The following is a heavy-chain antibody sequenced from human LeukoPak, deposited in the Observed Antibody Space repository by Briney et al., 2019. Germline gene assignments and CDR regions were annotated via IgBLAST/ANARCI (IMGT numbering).Heavy chain of an antibody. CDR2: MYYNGNT. Sequence: SETLSLTCTVSGGSISGYYWTWIRQPPGKGLEWIGYMYYNGNTNYNPSLKSRVTISVDPSKNQFSLKLTSVTTADTAVYYCARAPTHYDFWSGYFNWFDPWGQGTLVTVSP. CDR1: GGSISGYY. J-gene: IGHJ5*02. D-gene: IGHD3-3*01. CDR3: ARAPTHYDFWSGYFNWFDP. V-gene: IGHV4-59*12.